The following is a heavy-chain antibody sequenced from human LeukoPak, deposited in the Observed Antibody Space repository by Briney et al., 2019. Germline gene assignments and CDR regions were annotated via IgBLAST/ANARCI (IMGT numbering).Heavy chain of an antibody. D-gene: IGHD5-24*01. Sequence: PSETLSLTCSVSGDSISTRSSYWGWIRQPPGKGLEWIGSIYYSGSTYYNTSLKSRVTISVDTSKNQFSLKLSSVTAADTAVYYCARGMAFDYWGQGTLVTVSS. CDR3: ARGMAFDY. J-gene: IGHJ4*02. V-gene: IGHV4-39*01. CDR2: IYYSGST. CDR1: GDSISTRSSY.